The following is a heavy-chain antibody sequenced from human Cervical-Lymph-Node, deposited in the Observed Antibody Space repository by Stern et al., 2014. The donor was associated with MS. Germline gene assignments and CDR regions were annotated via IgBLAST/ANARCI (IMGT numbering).Heavy chain of an antibody. V-gene: IGHV3-30*03. CDR1: GFTFSS. CDR2: ISYDGSYK. D-gene: IGHD2-8*02. Sequence: VQLVESGGGVVQPGRSLRLSCAASGFTFSSMHWVRQAPGKGLEWVAVISYDGSYKYYADSVKGRFTISRDNSKNTLYLQMNSLHCTGDSCTSWNWFDPWGQGTLVTVSS. CDR3: NWFDP. J-gene: IGHJ5*02.